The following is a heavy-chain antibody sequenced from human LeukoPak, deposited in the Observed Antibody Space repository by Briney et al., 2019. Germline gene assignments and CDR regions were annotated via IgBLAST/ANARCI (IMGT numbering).Heavy chain of an antibody. CDR1: GFTFSNHG. CDR3: ATMIVVVIPRGAFDI. J-gene: IGHJ3*02. CDR2: ISPSGDIT. V-gene: IGHV3-23*01. D-gene: IGHD3-22*01. Sequence: GGTLRLSCAASGFTFSNHGMNWVRQAPGKGLEWVSGISPSGDITYYADSVKGRFTISRDNSKNTLYLQMNSLRAEDTAVYYCATMIVVVIPRGAFDIWGQGTMVTVSS.